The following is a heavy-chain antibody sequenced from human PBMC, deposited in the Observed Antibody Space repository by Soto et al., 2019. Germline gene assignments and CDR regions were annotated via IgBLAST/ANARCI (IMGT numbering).Heavy chain of an antibody. V-gene: IGHV1-2*04. Sequence: ASVKVSCKASGYTFTSYDINWVRQATGQGLEWMGWINPNSGGTNYAQKFQGWVTMTRDTSISTAYMELSRLRSDDTAVYYCARDRIFMGYYGSGTTWRAFDIWGQGTMVTVSS. J-gene: IGHJ3*02. CDR2: INPNSGGT. CDR1: GYTFTSYD. CDR3: ARDRIFMGYYGSGTTWRAFDI. D-gene: IGHD3-10*01.